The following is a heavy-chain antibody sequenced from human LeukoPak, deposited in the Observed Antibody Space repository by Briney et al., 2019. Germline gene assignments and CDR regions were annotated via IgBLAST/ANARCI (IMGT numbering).Heavy chain of an antibody. CDR3: ASEDSSGWYYFDN. CDR1: GGPISSYY. J-gene: IGHJ4*02. V-gene: IGHV4-4*07. CDR2: IYTSGNT. Sequence: SETLSLTCTVSGGPISSYYWSWIRQPAGKGLEWIGRIYTSGNTNYNPSLKSRVTMSIDTSKKQFSLKLSSVTAADTAVYYCASEDSSGWYYFDNWGQGTLVTVSS. D-gene: IGHD6-19*01.